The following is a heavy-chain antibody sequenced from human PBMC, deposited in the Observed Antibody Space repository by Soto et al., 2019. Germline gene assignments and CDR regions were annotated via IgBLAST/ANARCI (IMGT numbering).Heavy chain of an antibody. CDR3: ARTSPGTRYFDWSFDY. V-gene: IGHV1-69*02. Sequence: ASVKVSCKASGGTFSSYTISWVRQAPGQGLEWMGRIIPILGIANYAQKFQGRVTITADKSTSTAYMELSSLRSEDTAVYYCARTSPGTRYFDWSFDYWGQGTLVTVSS. CDR1: GGTFSSYT. J-gene: IGHJ4*02. D-gene: IGHD3-9*01. CDR2: IIPILGIA.